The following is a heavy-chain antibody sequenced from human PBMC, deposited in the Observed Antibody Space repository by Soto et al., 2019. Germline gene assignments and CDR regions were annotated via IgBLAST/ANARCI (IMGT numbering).Heavy chain of an antibody. CDR3: AKNRVVVVESDLDY. D-gene: IGHD3-22*01. CDR1: GFTFSSYA. J-gene: IGHJ4*02. V-gene: IGHV3-23*01. CDR2: ISGSGGST. Sequence: EVQLLESGGGLVQPGGSLRLSCAASGFTFSSYAMSWVRQAPGKGLEWVPAISGSGGSTYYADSVKGRFTISRDNSKNTLYLQMNSLRAEDTAVYYCAKNRVVVVESDLDYWGQGTLVTVSS.